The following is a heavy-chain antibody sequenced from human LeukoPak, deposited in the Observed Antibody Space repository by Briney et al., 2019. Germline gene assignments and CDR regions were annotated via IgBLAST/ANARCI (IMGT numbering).Heavy chain of an antibody. CDR3: ARLGVGWTLDY. CDR2: INHSGST. J-gene: IGHJ4*02. Sequence: PSETLSLTCAVYGGSFSGYYWSWIRQPPGKGLEWIGEINHSGSTNYNPSLKSRVTISVDTSKNQFSLKLSSVTAADTAVYHCARLGVGWTLDYWGQGTLVTVSS. D-gene: IGHD6-19*01. V-gene: IGHV4-34*01. CDR1: GGSFSGYY.